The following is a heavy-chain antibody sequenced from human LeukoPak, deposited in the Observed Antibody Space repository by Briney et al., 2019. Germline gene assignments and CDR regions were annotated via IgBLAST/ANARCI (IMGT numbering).Heavy chain of an antibody. J-gene: IGHJ5*02. CDR1: GFTFSSYG. Sequence: GGSLRLSCAASGFTFSSYGMHWVRQAPGKGLEWVAVIWYDGSNKYYADSVKGRFTISRDNSKNTLYLQMNSLRAEDTAVYYCARDWAVTANVADWFDPWGQGTLVTASS. CDR3: ARDWAVTANVADWFDP. D-gene: IGHD2-21*02. CDR2: IWYDGSNK. V-gene: IGHV3-33*01.